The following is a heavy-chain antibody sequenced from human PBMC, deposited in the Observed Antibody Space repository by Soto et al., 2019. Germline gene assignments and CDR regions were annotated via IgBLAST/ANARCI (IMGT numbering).Heavy chain of an antibody. D-gene: IGHD3-16*01. CDR1: GFTFRSYV. CDR2: TSYDGSDK. J-gene: IGHJ1*01. Sequence: QVQLVESGGGVVQPGTSLRVSCVGSGFTFRSYVIHWVRQAPGKGLEWVALTSYDGSDKYYDDSVRGRFTISRDNSRNTVDLQMDSLRLEDTAPYYCTRWGTTGGLDVWGQGTLVSV. V-gene: IGHV3-30*19. CDR3: TRWGTTGGLDV.